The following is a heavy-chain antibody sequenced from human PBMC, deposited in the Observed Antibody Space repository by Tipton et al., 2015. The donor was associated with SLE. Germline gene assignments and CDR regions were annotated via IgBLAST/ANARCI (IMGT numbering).Heavy chain of an antibody. J-gene: IGHJ4*02. V-gene: IGHV3-48*01. CDR1: GFTFSSYS. Sequence: SLRLSCAASGFTFSSYSMNWVRQAPGKGLEWVSYISSSSSTIYYADSVKGRFTISRDNAKNSLYLQMNSLRAEDTAVYYCARDTIVGAYWGYFDYWGQGTLVTVSS. CDR2: ISSSSSTI. CDR3: ARDTIVGAYWGYFDY. D-gene: IGHD1-26*01.